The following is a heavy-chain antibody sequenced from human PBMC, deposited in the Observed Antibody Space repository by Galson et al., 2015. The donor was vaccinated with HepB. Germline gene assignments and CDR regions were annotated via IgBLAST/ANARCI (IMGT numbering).Heavy chain of an antibody. D-gene: IGHD5-12*01. CDR2: ISYDGSNK. J-gene: IGHJ6*02. V-gene: IGHV3-30*18. Sequence: SLRLSCAASGFTFSSYGMHWVRQAPGKGLEWVAVISYDGSNKYYADSVKGRFTIPRDNSKNTLYLQMNSLRAEDTAVYYCAKESIVATIGPAPYYYGMDVWGQRTTVTVSS. CDR1: GFTFSSYG. CDR3: AKESIVATIGPAPYYYGMDV.